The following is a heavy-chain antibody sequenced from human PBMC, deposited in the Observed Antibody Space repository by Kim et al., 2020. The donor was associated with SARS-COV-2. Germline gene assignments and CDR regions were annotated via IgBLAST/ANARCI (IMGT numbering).Heavy chain of an antibody. D-gene: IGHD6-19*01. CDR2: ISYDGSNK. CDR3: AKGGIAVASVLFDY. J-gene: IGHJ4*02. V-gene: IGHV3-30*18. Sequence: GGSLRLSCAASGFTFSSYGMHWVRQAPGKGLEWVAVISYDGSNKYYADSVKGRFTISRDNSKNTLYLQMNSLRAEDTAVYYCAKGGIAVASVLFDYWGQGTLVTVSS. CDR1: GFTFSSYG.